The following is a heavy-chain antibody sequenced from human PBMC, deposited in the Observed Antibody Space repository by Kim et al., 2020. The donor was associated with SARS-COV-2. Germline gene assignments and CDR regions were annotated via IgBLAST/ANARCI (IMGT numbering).Heavy chain of an antibody. Sequence: GGSLRLSCAASGFTFSSYSMNWVRQAPGKGLEWVSSISSSSSYIYYADSVKGRFTISRDNAKNSLYLQMNSLRAEDTAVYYCARDPPRELRYFGAEGGPWGQGTLVTVSS. D-gene: IGHD3-9*01. CDR3: ARDPPRELRYFGAEGGP. CDR2: ISSSSSYI. J-gene: IGHJ5*02. CDR1: GFTFSSYS. V-gene: IGHV3-21*01.